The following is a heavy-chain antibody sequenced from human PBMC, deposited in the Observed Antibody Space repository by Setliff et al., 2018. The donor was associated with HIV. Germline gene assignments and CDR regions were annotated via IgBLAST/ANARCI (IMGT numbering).Heavy chain of an antibody. J-gene: IGHJ5*02. V-gene: IGHV3-30*04. CDR3: AKAGSGDSGSNWFDP. CDR1: GFTFSSSV. Sequence: PGGSLRLSCAASGFTFSSSVMHWLRQAPGKGLEWVAVISPDETKKYYADSVKGRFSVSRDNTKRTVYLQMNSLTTEDTAVYYCAKAGSGDSGSNWFDPWGQGTLVTVSS. D-gene: IGHD6-13*01. CDR2: ISPDETKK.